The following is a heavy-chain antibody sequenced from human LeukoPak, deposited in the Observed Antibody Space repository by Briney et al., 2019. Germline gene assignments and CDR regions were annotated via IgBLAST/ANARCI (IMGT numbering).Heavy chain of an antibody. V-gene: IGHV3-9*01. CDR1: GFTFDDYA. Sequence: GGSLRLSCAASGFTFDDYAMHWVRQAPGKGLEWVSGISWNSGSIGYADSVKGRFTISRDNAKNSLYLQMNSLRAEDTALYYCAKAPAIHYGSGVDYWGQGTLVTVSS. CDR2: ISWNSGSI. D-gene: IGHD3-10*01. J-gene: IGHJ4*02. CDR3: AKAPAIHYGSGVDY.